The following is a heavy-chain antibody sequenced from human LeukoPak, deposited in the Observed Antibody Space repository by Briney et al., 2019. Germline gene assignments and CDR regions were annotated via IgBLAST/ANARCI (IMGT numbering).Heavy chain of an antibody. Sequence: PGGALTLSCAASGFTFSSYAMHWVRQAPARGGEGVAVISYDGSNKYYADSVKGRFTISRDNSKNTLYLQMNSLRAEDTAVYYCARDYRNQLLHMDVWGKGTTVTVSS. V-gene: IGHV3-30*01. CDR3: ARDYRNQLLHMDV. CDR2: ISYDGSNK. CDR1: GFTFSSYA. J-gene: IGHJ6*03. D-gene: IGHD2-2*01.